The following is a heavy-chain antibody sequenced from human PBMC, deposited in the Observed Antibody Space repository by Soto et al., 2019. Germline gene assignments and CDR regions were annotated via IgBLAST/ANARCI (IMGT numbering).Heavy chain of an antibody. CDR2: ISGSGGST. CDR1: GFTFSSYA. V-gene: IGHV3-23*01. CDR3: AKDVGVVAATTSAFDI. D-gene: IGHD2-15*01. Sequence: LRLSCAASGFTFSSYAMSWVRQAPGKGLEWVSAISGSGGSTYYADSVKGRFTISRDNSKNTLYLQMNSLRAEDTAVYYCAKDVGVVAATTSAFDIWGQGTMVTVSS. J-gene: IGHJ3*02.